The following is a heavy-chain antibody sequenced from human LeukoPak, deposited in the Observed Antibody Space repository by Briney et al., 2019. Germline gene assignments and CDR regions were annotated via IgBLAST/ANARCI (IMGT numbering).Heavy chain of an antibody. CDR1: GFTFSDYY. CDR2: ISSSGSTI. J-gene: IGHJ5*02. V-gene: IGHV3-11*01. CDR3: AVSPDNWFDP. Sequence: GGPLRLFCAPSGFTFSDYYTSWIRQAPGKGLEWVSYISSSGSTIYYADSVKGRFTISRDNAKNSLYLQMNSLRAEDTAVYYCAVSPDNWFDPWGQGTLVTVSS.